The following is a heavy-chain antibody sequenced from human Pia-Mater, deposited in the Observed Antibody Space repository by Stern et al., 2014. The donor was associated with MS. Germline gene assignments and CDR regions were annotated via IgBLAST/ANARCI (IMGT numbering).Heavy chain of an antibody. CDR2: IYPGDSDI. CDR3: ARWSVACDY. CDR1: GYNFINYW. Sequence: VQLGESGAEMKKPGESLKISCKTSGYNFINYWIAWVRQVPGKGLEWTGMIYPGDSDIRHSPSFQGHVTISIDKSNTTAYLQWNSLKVSDSAVYYCARWSVACDYWGQGALITVSS. D-gene: IGHD2-21*01. V-gene: IGHV5-51*03. J-gene: IGHJ4*02.